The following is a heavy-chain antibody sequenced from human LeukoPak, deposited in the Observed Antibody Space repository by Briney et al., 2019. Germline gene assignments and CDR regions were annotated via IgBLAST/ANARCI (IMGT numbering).Heavy chain of an antibody. J-gene: IGHJ6*03. Sequence: SETLSLTCAVSGYSISSGYYWGWIRQPPGKGLEWIGIIYHSGSTYYNPSLKGRLTISVDTSKNQFSLKLSSVTAADTAVYYCAGGCTSCYSWDENYYYYMDVWGKGTTVTVSS. CDR2: IYHSGST. D-gene: IGHD2-2*02. CDR3: AGGCTSCYSWDENYYYYMDV. V-gene: IGHV4-38-2*01. CDR1: GYSISSGYY.